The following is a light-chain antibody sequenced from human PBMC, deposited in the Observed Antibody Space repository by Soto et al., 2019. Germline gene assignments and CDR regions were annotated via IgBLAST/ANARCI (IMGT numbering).Light chain of an antibody. CDR1: QSVSSSY. J-gene: IGKJ1*01. CDR3: QQYGSSPVT. CDR2: GAS. Sequence: EIVLTQSPGTLSLSPGERATLSCRASQSVSSSYLAWYQRKPGQAPRLLIYGASSRATGIPDRFSGNGSGTDFSLTISRLEPEDFAVYYCQQYGSSPVTFGQGTKVEIK. V-gene: IGKV3-20*01.